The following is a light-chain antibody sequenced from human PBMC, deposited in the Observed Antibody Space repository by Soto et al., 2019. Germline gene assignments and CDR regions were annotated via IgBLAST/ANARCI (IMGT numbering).Light chain of an antibody. Sequence: QSALTQPASVSGSPGQSITVSCTGTSSDVGSYKFVSWYQQHPGKAPKLLIYEGSERPSGVSDRFSGSKSGNTASLTISGLQTEDEADYYCCSYAGSSTFVFGTGTKVTVL. V-gene: IGLV2-23*01. CDR3: CSYAGSSTFV. J-gene: IGLJ1*01. CDR2: EGS. CDR1: SSDVGSYKF.